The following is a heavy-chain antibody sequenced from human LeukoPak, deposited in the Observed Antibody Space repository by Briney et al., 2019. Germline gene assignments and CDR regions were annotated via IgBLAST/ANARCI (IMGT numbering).Heavy chain of an antibody. J-gene: IGHJ4*02. CDR1: GFTVSSNY. Sequence: PGGSLRLSCAASGFTVSSNYMNWVRQATGKGLEWVSVIYGGGNIYYADSVKGRFTISRDNSKNTLYLQMNSLRAEDTAVCYCARGAGYNYPYYFDYWGQGTLVTVSS. CDR3: ARGAGYNYPYYFDY. D-gene: IGHD5-24*01. CDR2: IYGGGNI. V-gene: IGHV3-53*01.